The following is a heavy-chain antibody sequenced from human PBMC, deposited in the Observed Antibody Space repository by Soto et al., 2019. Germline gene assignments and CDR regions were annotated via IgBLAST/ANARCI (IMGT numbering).Heavy chain of an antibody. V-gene: IGHV3-30*18. CDR2: ISYDGSNK. J-gene: IGHJ6*02. Sequence: GGSLRLSCAASGFTFSSYGMHWVRQAPGKWLEWVAVISYDGSNKYYADSVKGRFTISRDNSKNTLYLQMNSLRAEDTAVYYCAKRLGYCSGGSCYYSYYYYGMDVWGQGXTVTVYS. CDR1: GFTFSSYG. D-gene: IGHD2-15*01. CDR3: AKRLGYCSGGSCYYSYYYYGMDV.